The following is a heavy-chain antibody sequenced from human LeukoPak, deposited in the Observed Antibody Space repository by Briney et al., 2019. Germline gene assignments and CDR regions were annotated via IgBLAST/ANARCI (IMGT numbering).Heavy chain of an antibody. J-gene: IGHJ3*02. CDR3: AKYGGDSGMAFDI. D-gene: IGHD4-23*01. Sequence: GGSLRLSCAASGFTFSGSLMSWVRQAPGKGLEWVANINVDGSARRYINSVKGRFTISRDNAENSLYLQMISLRAEDTAVYFCAKYGGDSGMAFDIWGQGTMVTVSS. V-gene: IGHV3-7*01. CDR1: GFTFSGSL. CDR2: INVDGSAR.